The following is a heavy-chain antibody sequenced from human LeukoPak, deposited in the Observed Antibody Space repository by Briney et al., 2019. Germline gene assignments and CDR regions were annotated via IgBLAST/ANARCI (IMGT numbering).Heavy chain of an antibody. V-gene: IGHV1-2*02. J-gene: IGHJ5*02. Sequence: ASVKVSCEASGYTFTGYYMHWVRQAPGQGLEWMGWINPNSGDTNYAQKFQGRVTMTRDTSISTAYMELSRLTSGDTAMYYCARDRTSGYDWLDPWGQGTLVTVSS. D-gene: IGHD3-22*01. CDR3: ARDRTSGYDWLDP. CDR1: GYTFTGYY. CDR2: INPNSGDT.